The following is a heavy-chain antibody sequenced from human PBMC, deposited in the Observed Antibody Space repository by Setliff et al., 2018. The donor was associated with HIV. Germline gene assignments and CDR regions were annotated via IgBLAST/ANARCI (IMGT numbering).Heavy chain of an antibody. CDR2: IYTSGST. Sequence: SETLSLTCNVSGGSISSGNYYWSWIRLPAGKGLEWVGHIYTSGSTNYNPSLQSRVTISVDTSKNQFSLKLSSVTAADTAVYYCARDRLYCSGGSCYSVGPNDVFDIWGQGTMVTVSS. CDR3: ARDRLYCSGGSCYSVGPNDVFDI. CDR1: GGSISSGNYY. D-gene: IGHD2-15*01. V-gene: IGHV4-61*09. J-gene: IGHJ3*02.